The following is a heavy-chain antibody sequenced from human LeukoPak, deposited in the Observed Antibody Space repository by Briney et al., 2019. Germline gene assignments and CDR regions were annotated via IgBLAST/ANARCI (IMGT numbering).Heavy chain of an antibody. J-gene: IGHJ6*03. CDR2: IRASGVST. Sequence: GGSLRLSCAASGFTFSSYAMSWVRQAPGKGLEWVSAIRASGVSTYYADSVKGRFTITRDNSKNTLYLQMNSLRAEDTAVYYCARLSSSSPGYYYYMDVWGKGTTVTVSS. CDR3: ARLSSSSPGYYYYMDV. CDR1: GFTFSSYA. D-gene: IGHD6-6*01. V-gene: IGHV3-23*01.